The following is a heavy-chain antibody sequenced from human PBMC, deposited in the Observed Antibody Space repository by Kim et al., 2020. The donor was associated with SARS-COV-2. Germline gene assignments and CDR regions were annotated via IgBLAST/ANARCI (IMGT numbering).Heavy chain of an antibody. CDR3: AKQLGSPATFDI. J-gene: IGHJ3*02. D-gene: IGHD1-26*01. Sequence: YYAASGKGRFTIARDNSKSTLYLKMNSLRAEDTAVYYCAKQLGSPATFDIWGQGTMVTVSS. V-gene: IGHV3-23*01.